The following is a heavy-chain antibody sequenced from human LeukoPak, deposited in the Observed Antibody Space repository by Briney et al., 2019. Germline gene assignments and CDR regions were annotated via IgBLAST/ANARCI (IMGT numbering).Heavy chain of an antibody. Sequence: GASVKVSCKASGYTFTSYDINWVRQATGQGLEWMGWMNPNSGNTGYAQKFQGRVTMTRSTSISTAYMELSSLRSEDTAVYYCARDGLPYCSGGSCYSAPYYYYYMDVWGKGTTVTISS. CDR1: GYTFTSYD. CDR3: ARDGLPYCSGGSCYSAPYYYYYMDV. CDR2: MNPNSGNT. V-gene: IGHV1-8*01. J-gene: IGHJ6*03. D-gene: IGHD2-15*01.